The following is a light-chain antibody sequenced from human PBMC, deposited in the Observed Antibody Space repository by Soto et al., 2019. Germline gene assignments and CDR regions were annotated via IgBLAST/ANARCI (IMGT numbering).Light chain of an antibody. Sequence: DIPLTQSPPTLSASVGDRVTITCRASQSIRYYLAWYQQMPGKAPKLLIYGASSLQSGVPSRFSGSGSGTEFALSSSSLQAYDFATYFCQHHNSYSQTFGQGTKVEIK. V-gene: IGKV1-5*01. CDR3: QHHNSYSQT. CDR2: GAS. CDR1: QSIRYY. J-gene: IGKJ1*01.